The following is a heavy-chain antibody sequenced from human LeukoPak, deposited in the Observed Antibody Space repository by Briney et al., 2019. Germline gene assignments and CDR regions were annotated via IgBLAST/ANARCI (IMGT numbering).Heavy chain of an antibody. Sequence: GGSLRLSCAASGFTFSSYGMHWVRQAPGKELEWVAVISYDGSNKYYADSVKGRFTISRDNAKNSLSLQMNNLRVEDTAVYYCARAGSHWHYVYWGQGTVVTVSS. CDR2: ISYDGSNK. V-gene: IGHV3-30*03. CDR1: GFTFSSYG. D-gene: IGHD3-10*01. J-gene: IGHJ4*02. CDR3: ARAGSHWHYVY.